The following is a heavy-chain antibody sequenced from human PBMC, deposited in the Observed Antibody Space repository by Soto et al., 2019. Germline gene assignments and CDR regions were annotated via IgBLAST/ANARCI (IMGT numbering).Heavy chain of an antibody. J-gene: IGHJ2*01. CDR2: ISYDGIKK. V-gene: IGHV3-30*03. CDR3: AIDTGSYCYFDL. CDR1: GFTFSSYG. Sequence: QVQLVESGGGVVQPGRSLRLSCAASGFTFSSYGMDWVRQAPGKALEWVAVISYDGIKKYYADSVKGRFTISRDNSKNTLYLQMNSLRAEDTAVYYCAIDTGSYCYFDLWGRGTLVTVSS. D-gene: IGHD2-15*01.